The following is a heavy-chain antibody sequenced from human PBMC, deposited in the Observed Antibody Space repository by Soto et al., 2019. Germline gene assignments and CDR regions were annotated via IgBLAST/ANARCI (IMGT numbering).Heavy chain of an antibody. V-gene: IGHV4-30-4*01. Sequence: TLSLSCAVSGATISSCDSYWSWIRQRPGKGLDWIISIFHTGSTYYNPSLKSRVTISLDSSKNQCYLKLTSATAADTAVYVCAREPYCTSATCFIHFDSCAQGSLVTVSS. CDR1: GATISSCDSY. CDR2: IFHTGST. D-gene: IGHD2-2*01. J-gene: IGHJ4*02. CDR3: AREPYCTSATCFIHFDS.